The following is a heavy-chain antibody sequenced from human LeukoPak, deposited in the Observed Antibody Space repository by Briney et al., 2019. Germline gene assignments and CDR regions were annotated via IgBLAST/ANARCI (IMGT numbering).Heavy chain of an antibody. CDR3: VKDLRGALTTY. CDR2: ISGSGYST. J-gene: IGHJ4*02. V-gene: IGHV3-23*01. CDR1: GFTFSSYA. Sequence: GGSLRLSCAASGFTFSSYAMNWVRQAPGKGLEWVSAISGSGYSTYYAGSVKGRFTISRDNSMNTLYLQMNSLRAEDTAVYYCVKDLRGALTTYWGQGTLVTVSS. D-gene: IGHD4/OR15-4a*01.